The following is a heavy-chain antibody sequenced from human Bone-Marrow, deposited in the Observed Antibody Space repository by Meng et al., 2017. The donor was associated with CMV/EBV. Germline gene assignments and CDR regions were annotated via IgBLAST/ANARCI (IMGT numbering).Heavy chain of an antibody. Sequence: GSLRLSCAVYGGSFSDYNWSWIRQPPGKGLEWIGEINQSGGIYYNPTLKSRLAISLDTSTNQFSLKLSSVTAADTAVYYCARGYTNDFWNGYYFYWGQRTPVTVSS. CDR3: ARGYTNDFWNGYYFY. J-gene: IGHJ4*02. V-gene: IGHV4-34*01. CDR2: INQSGGI. D-gene: IGHD3-3*01. CDR1: GGSFSDYN.